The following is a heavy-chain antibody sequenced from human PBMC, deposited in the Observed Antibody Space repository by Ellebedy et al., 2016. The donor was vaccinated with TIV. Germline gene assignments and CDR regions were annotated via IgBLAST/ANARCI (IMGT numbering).Heavy chain of an antibody. CDR1: GYTFTSYD. CDR2: MNPNSGNT. V-gene: IGHV1-8*01. CDR3: ARDPPHSSGWYYYYYGMDV. J-gene: IGHJ6*02. Sequence: ASVKVSXKASGYTFTSYDINWVRQATGQGLEWMGWMNPNSGNTGYAQKFQGRVTMTRNTSISTAYMELSSLRSEDTAVYYCARDPPHSSGWYYYYYGMDVWGQGTTVTVSS. D-gene: IGHD6-19*01.